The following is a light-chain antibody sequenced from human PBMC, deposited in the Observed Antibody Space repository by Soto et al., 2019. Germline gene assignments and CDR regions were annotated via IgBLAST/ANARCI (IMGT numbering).Light chain of an antibody. V-gene: IGLV1-40*01. CDR2: GNS. CDR3: PSYDSSLSGSNVV. CDR1: SSNIGAGYD. J-gene: IGLJ2*01. Sequence: QSVLTQPPSVSGAPGQRVTISCTGSSSNIGAGYDVHWYQQLPGTTPKLLMYGNSNRPSGVPDRFSGSKSGTSASLAITGLQAEDEADYYCPSYDSSLSGSNVVFGGGTTLTVL.